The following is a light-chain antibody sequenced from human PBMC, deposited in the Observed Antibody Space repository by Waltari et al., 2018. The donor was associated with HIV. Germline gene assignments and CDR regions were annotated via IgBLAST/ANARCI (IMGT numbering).Light chain of an antibody. J-gene: IGKJ4*01. CDR1: QSLSTN. V-gene: IGKV3-15*01. Sequence: VMTQSPATLSLSPGDRATLSCSASQSLSTNLAWYQQKPGQAPRLLIYSASTRATGIPARFSGSGSGTEYTLTISSLQSEDFAIYYCQQYNNWPLTFGGGTKVEIK. CDR2: SAS. CDR3: QQYNNWPLT.